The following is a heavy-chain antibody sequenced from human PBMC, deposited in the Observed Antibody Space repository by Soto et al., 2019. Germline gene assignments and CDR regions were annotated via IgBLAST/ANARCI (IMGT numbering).Heavy chain of an antibody. Sequence: QVQLVQSGAEVKKPGASVKVSCKPSGYTFTSYGVTWVRQAPGQGLEWVGWINTYNGATNYAQKRQGRVTMTKDTPTNTAYMELRSLTSHDTAVYFCARYCSGGSCHKGVPDFWGQGTLVTVSA. D-gene: IGHD2-15*01. CDR3: ARYCSGGSCHKGVPDF. CDR1: GYTFTSYG. J-gene: IGHJ4*02. CDR2: INTYNGAT. V-gene: IGHV1-18*01.